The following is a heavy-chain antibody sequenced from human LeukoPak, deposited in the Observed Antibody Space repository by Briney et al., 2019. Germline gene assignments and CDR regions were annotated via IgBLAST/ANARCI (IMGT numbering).Heavy chain of an antibody. CDR2: ISSSGSTI. CDR3: AKGGGYDFRYYYYYMDV. Sequence: PGGSLRLSCAASGFTFSSYEMNWVRQAPGKGLEWVSYISSSGSTIYYADSVKGRFTISRDNAKNSLYLQMNSLRAEDTAVYYCAKGGGYDFRYYYYYMDVWGKGTTVTVSS. J-gene: IGHJ6*03. CDR1: GFTFSSYE. D-gene: IGHD5-12*01. V-gene: IGHV3-48*03.